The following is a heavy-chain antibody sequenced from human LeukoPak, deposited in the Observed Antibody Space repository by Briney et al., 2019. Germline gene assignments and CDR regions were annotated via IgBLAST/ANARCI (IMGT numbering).Heavy chain of an antibody. V-gene: IGHV1-69*13. CDR1: GGTFSSYA. Sequence: SVNVSCKASGGTFSSYAISWVRQDPGQGLEWMGGIIPIFGTANYAQKFQGRVTITADESTSTAYMELSSLRSEDTAVYYCARDREVDSSGYYYSRFDPWGQGTLVTVSS. D-gene: IGHD3-22*01. CDR3: ARDREVDSSGYYYSRFDP. CDR2: IIPIFGTA. J-gene: IGHJ5*02.